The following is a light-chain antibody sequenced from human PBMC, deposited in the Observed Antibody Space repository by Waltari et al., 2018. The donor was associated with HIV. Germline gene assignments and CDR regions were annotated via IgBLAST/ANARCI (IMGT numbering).Light chain of an antibody. CDR3: QQYYRTPRT. CDR2: WAS. V-gene: IGKV4-1*01. Sequence: DIVMTQSPDSLVVSLVERATINCKSSQSVLYSSNNKNYLALYQQKPGQPPKILTYWASTRAPGVPDRFSGSGSGTDFTLTISRRQAEDVAGYYGQQYYRTPRTFGQGTKVEIK. J-gene: IGKJ1*01. CDR1: QSVLYSSNNKNY.